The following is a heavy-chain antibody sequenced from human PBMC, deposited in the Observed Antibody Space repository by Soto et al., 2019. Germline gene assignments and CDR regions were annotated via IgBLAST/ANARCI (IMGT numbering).Heavy chain of an antibody. CDR2: IAWTGGST. D-gene: IGHD5-12*01. CDR3: AKGTLAATIPAGGGYYMDV. Sequence: EVQLVESGGDLVQPGRSLRLSCAASGFTSDDYAMHWVRQAPGKGLEWVSGIAWTGGSTGYADSVKGRFTISRDRAKNSLYLQMNSLSTEDTALYYCAKGTLAATIPAGGGYYMDVWGKGTTVTVSS. J-gene: IGHJ6*03. CDR1: GFTSDDYA. V-gene: IGHV3-9*02.